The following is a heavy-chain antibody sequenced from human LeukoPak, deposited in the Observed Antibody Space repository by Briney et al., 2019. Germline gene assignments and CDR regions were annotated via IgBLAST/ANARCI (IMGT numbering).Heavy chain of an antibody. CDR1: GFTFSSYA. CDR3: ARDYGDYDFIFWFDP. V-gene: IGHV3-30-3*01. Sequence: GGSLGLSCAASGFTFSSYAMHWVRQAPGKGLEWVAVISYDGSNKYYADSVKGRFTISRDNSKNTLYLQMNSLRAEDTAVYYCARDYGDYDFIFWFDPWGQGTLVTVSS. CDR2: ISYDGSNK. J-gene: IGHJ5*02. D-gene: IGHD4-17*01.